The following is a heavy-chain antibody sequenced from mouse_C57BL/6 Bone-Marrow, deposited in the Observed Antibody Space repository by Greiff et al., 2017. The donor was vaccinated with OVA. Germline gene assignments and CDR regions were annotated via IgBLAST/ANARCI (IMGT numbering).Heavy chain of an antibody. J-gene: IGHJ3*01. CDR3: ARSPAYYSNYEGSY. V-gene: IGHV1-54*01. D-gene: IGHD2-5*01. Sequence: VQLQQSGAELVRPGTSVKVSCKASGYAFTNYLIEWVKQRPGQGLEWIGVINPGSGGTNYNEKFKGKATLTADKSSSTAYMQLSSLTSEDSAVYFCARSPAYYSNYEGSYWGRGTLVTVTA. CDR2: INPGSGGT. CDR1: GYAFTNYL.